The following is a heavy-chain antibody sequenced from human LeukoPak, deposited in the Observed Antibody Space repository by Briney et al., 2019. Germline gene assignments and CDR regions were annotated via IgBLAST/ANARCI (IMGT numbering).Heavy chain of an antibody. J-gene: IGHJ3*02. CDR3: AKGEYDYGDYDAFDI. V-gene: IGHV3-23*01. Sequence: SGGSLRLSCAASGFTFSSYAMSWVRQAPGKGLEWVSAISGSGGSTYYADSVKGRFTISRDNSKNTLYLQMNSLRAEDTAVYYCAKGEYDYGDYDAFDIWGQGTMVTVSS. CDR2: ISGSGGST. D-gene: IGHD4-17*01. CDR1: GFTFSSYA.